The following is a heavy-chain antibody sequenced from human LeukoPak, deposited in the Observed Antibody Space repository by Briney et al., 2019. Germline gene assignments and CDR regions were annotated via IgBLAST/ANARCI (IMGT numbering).Heavy chain of an antibody. CDR3: ARGGGGYNPHDY. V-gene: IGHV3-53*05. CDR1: GFTVSSNY. Sequence: GGSLRLSCAASGFTVSSNYMSWVRQAPGKGLEWVSVIYSGGSTYYADSVKGRFTIFRDNSKNTLYLQMNNVRVEDTAVYYCARGGGGYNPHDYWGQGTLATVSS. J-gene: IGHJ4*02. CDR2: IYSGGST. D-gene: IGHD5-24*01.